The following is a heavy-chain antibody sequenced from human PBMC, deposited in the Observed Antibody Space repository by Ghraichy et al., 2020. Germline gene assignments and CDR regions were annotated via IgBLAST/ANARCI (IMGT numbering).Heavy chain of an antibody. J-gene: IGHJ6*02. Sequence: SVKASCKASGGTFRSYAISWVRRAPGQGLEWMGGIIPIFGTANYAQKFQGRVTITTDESTSTAYMELSSLRSEDTAVYYCARSRGSSWYGDYYYYGMDVWGQGTTVTVSS. CDR2: IIPIFGTA. V-gene: IGHV1-69*05. CDR1: GGTFRSYA. D-gene: IGHD6-13*01. CDR3: ARSRGSSWYGDYYYYGMDV.